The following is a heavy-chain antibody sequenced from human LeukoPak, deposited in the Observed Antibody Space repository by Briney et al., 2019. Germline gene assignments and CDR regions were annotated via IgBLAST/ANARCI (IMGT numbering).Heavy chain of an antibody. CDR1: GFTFSSYW. Sequence: PGGSVRLSCAASGFTFSSYWMHWVRQAPGKGLVWVSGTNTDGSSTMYADSVKGRFTIASDNAKNTLYLQMNSLRAEDTAVYYCYGANAEHWGQGTLVTASA. D-gene: IGHD4-23*01. CDR3: YGANAEH. V-gene: IGHV3-74*03. CDR2: TNTDGSST. J-gene: IGHJ1*01.